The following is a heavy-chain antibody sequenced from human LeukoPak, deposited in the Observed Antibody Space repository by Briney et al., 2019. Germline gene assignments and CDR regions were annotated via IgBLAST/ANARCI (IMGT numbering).Heavy chain of an antibody. J-gene: IGHJ4*02. CDR1: GFTVSSSH. V-gene: IGHV3-66*01. CDR3: ARGAPSDSSISFAY. CDR2: IYSGGST. D-gene: IGHD6-19*01. Sequence: PGGSLRLSCAASGFTVSSSHMSWVRQAPGKGLEWVSIIYSGGSTSYADSVKGRFTISRDNAKSTLYLQMNSLRAEDTAVYYCARGAPSDSSISFAYWGQGALVTVSS.